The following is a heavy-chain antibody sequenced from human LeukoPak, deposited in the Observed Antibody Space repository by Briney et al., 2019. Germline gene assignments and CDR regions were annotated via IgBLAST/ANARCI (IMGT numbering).Heavy chain of an antibody. J-gene: IGHJ4*02. CDR1: GFTFSSYS. Sequence: GGSLRLSCAASGFTFSSYSMNWVRQAPGKGLEWVSSISSSGTTIYYADSVKGRFTISRDNAKNSLYLQMNSLRAEDTAVYYCARDGDSSGYYYDYWGQGTLVTVSS. CDR3: ARDGDSSGYYYDY. CDR2: ISSSGTTI. V-gene: IGHV3-21*04. D-gene: IGHD3-22*01.